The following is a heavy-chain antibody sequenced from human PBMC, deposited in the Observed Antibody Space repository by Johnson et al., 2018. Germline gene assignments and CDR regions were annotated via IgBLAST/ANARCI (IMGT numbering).Heavy chain of an antibody. CDR2: TGGSGGPS. CDR1: GFTFSHYA. J-gene: IGHJ1*01. V-gene: IGHV3-23*04. D-gene: IGHD3-3*01. Sequence: VQLVESGGVVVQPGGSLRLSCAAAGFTFSHYAMSWVRQAPGRGLEGAAGTGGSGGPSFSPAPLGGRVTVPRAKSKNTLFRPVNSLRAEDTALYYCAKYDHAVLTFAEYFQHWGQGTLLTVSS. CDR3: AKYDHAVLTFAEYFQH.